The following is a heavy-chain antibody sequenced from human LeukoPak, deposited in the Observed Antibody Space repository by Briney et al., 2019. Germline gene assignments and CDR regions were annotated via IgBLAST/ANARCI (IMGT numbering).Heavy chain of an antibody. CDR3: ARGNWEQQLVLPGAYYFDY. Sequence: RSSETLSLTCSVSGGSISSNSYYWNWIRQPPGKGLEWIGSIYYSGSTYYNPSLKSRVTISVDTSKNQFSLKLSSVTAADTAVYYCARGNWEQQLVLPGAYYFDYWGQGTLVTVSS. CDR2: IYYSGST. CDR1: GGSISSNSYY. V-gene: IGHV4-39*01. J-gene: IGHJ4*02. D-gene: IGHD6-13*01.